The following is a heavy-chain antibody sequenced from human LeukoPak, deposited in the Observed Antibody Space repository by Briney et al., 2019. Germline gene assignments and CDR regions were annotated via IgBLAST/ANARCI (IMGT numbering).Heavy chain of an antibody. D-gene: IGHD6-6*01. CDR3: VNHEQYSSSSLGYFDL. Sequence: GGSLRLSCAASGFTFSSYGMHWVRQAPGKGLEWVAVISYDGSNKYYADSVKGRFTISRDNSKNTLYLQTNSLRAEDTAVYYCVNHEQYSSSSLGYFDLWGQGTLVTVSS. CDR2: ISYDGSNK. CDR1: GFTFSSYG. V-gene: IGHV3-30*18. J-gene: IGHJ4*02.